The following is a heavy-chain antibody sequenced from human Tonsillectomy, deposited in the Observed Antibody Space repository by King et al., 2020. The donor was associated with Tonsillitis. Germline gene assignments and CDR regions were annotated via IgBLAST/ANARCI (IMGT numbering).Heavy chain of an antibody. CDR2: INPKSGDT. CDR1: GYTFTAYY. Sequence: VQLVESGAEVKKPGASVKVSCRTSGYTFTAYYIHWVRQAPGQGLEWMGLINPKSGDTNYAQNFQGRVTMTRDTSISTVYMELSGLKSDDTAVYYCAREAGLIWGQGTRVTVSS. J-gene: IGHJ3*02. V-gene: IGHV1-2*02. CDR3: AREAGLI. D-gene: IGHD3-16*01.